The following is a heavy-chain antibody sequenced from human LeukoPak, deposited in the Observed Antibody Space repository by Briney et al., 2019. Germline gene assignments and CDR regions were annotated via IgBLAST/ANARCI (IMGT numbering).Heavy chain of an antibody. J-gene: IGHJ4*02. CDR2: IIPIFGTA. CDR1: GYTFTGYY. D-gene: IGHD2-2*02. V-gene: IGHV1-69*13. Sequence: SVKVSCKASGYTFTGYYMHWVRQAPGQGLEWMGGIIPIFGTANYAQKFQGRVTITADESTSTAYMELSSLRSEDTAVYYCAAPRVVPAAISHYFDYWGQGTLVTVSS. CDR3: AAPRVVPAAISHYFDY.